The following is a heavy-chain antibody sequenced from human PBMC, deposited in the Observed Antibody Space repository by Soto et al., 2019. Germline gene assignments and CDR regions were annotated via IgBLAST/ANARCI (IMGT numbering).Heavy chain of an antibody. Sequence: SETLSLTCPLSGGSISSGDYYWSWIRQPPGKGLEWIGYIYYSGSTYYNPSLKSRVTISGDTSKNQFSLKLSSVTAADTAVYYCARGSYYYDSSGYYHYWRQGSQVTVSS. V-gene: IGHV4-30-4*01. CDR2: IYYSGST. J-gene: IGHJ4*02. CDR1: GGSISSGDYY. CDR3: ARGSYYYDSSGYYHY. D-gene: IGHD3-22*01.